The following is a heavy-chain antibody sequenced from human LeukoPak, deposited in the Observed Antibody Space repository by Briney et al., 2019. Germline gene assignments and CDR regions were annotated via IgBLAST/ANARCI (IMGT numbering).Heavy chain of an antibody. J-gene: IGHJ3*02. CDR3: ARPPYDGSGYDAFDI. D-gene: IGHD3-22*01. V-gene: IGHV5-51*01. CDR1: GYSFTSYW. Sequence: GESLKISCKGSGYSFTSYWIGWVRQMPGKGLEWMGIIYPGDSDTRYSPSFQGQVTISADKSISTAYLQWSSLKASDTAMYYCARPPYDGSGYDAFDIWGQGTMVTVSS. CDR2: IYPGDSDT.